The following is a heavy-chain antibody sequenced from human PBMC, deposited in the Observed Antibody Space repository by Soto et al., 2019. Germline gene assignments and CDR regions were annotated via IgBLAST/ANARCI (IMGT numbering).Heavy chain of an antibody. CDR3: ARLRAYYYDSSGEFDY. J-gene: IGHJ4*02. CDR2: IYYSGST. CDR1: GGSFSGYY. D-gene: IGHD3-22*01. Sequence: SETLSLTCAVFGGSFSGYYWSWIRQPPGKGLEWIGYIYYSGSTNYNPSLKSRVTISVDTSKNQFSLKLSSVTAADTAVYYCARLRAYYYDSSGEFDYWGQGTLVTVSS. V-gene: IGHV4-59*08.